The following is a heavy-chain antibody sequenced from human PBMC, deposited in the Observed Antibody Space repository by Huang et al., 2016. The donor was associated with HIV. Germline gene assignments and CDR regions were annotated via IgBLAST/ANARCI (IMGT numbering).Heavy chain of an antibody. CDR2: ISDSGRET. CDR1: GFTFNNYA. CDR3: AKVYSRGWYYFSDY. J-gene: IGHJ4*02. D-gene: IGHD6-19*01. V-gene: IGHV3-23*01. Sequence: EVHLLESGGGLVQPGGSMRLSCEASGFTFNNYAMNWVRQAAGKGLEWVSGISDSGRETYDADSVEGRFTISRDKSKKTLYLQMNSLRVEDTAVYYCAKVYSRGWYYFSDYWGQGTLVAVSS.